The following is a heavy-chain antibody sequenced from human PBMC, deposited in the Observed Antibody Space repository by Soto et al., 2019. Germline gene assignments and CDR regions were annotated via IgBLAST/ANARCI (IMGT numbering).Heavy chain of an antibody. CDR3: ARDRNFFQSSGPDY. Sequence: QVQLQESGPGLVKPSQTLFLTCTVSGGSISSGTYYWSWIRQHPGKGLEWIGYISHSGSTYYNPSLASRISIAVDTSKNQFSLRLSAVTAADTAVYYCARDRNFFQSSGPDYWGQGTRVTVSS. CDR2: ISHSGST. V-gene: IGHV4-31*03. J-gene: IGHJ4*02. D-gene: IGHD3-22*01. CDR1: GGSISSGTYY.